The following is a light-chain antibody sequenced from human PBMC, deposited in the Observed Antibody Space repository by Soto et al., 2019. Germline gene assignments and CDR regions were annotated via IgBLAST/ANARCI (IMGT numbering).Light chain of an antibody. CDR1: QSVSSSY. CDR3: QHYGSSLT. Sequence: EIVLTQSPGTLSLSPGERATLSCRASQSVSSSYLAWYQQKPGQAPRLLIYDTSTRATGIPDRFSGSGSETDFTLTISRLEPEDFAVYFCQHYGSSLTCGQGTKV. V-gene: IGKV3-20*01. J-gene: IGKJ1*01. CDR2: DTS.